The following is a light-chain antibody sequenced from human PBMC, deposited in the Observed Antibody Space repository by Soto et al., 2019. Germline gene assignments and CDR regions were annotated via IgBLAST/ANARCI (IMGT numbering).Light chain of an antibody. CDR3: SSYAGNNNVV. J-gene: IGLJ2*01. V-gene: IGLV2-8*01. Sequence: QSALTQPPSASGSPGQSVTISCTGTSSDVGGYDYVSWYQQHPAKAPKLIIYEVSKRPSGVPDRISASKSGNTASLTVSGLHAEDEADYYCSSYAGNNNVVFGGGTKVTVL. CDR1: SSDVGGYDY. CDR2: EVS.